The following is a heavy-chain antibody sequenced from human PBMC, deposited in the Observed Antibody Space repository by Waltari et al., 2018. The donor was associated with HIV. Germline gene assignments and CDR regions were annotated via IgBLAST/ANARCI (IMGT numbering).Heavy chain of an antibody. CDR1: GGSISNYY. V-gene: IGHV4-59*01. Sequence: QVLLQESGPGLVKPSETLSLTCTVSGGSISNYYWNWIRQPPGKGLEWIGYFYYSGSTKYTPSLKSRVTISVDTSKNQFSLKLSSVTAADTAVYYCARGTYGDYVYWYFNLWGRGTLVTVSS. CDR2: FYYSGST. J-gene: IGHJ2*01. D-gene: IGHD4-17*01. CDR3: ARGTYGDYVYWYFNL.